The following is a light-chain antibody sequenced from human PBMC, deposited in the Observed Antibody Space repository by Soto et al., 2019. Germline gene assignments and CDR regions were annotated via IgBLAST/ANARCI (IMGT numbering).Light chain of an antibody. CDR3: QQRRNWPLGT. CDR2: DAS. J-gene: IGKJ5*01. V-gene: IGKV3D-20*02. Sequence: DIVLTQSPATLSLSPGERATLSCGASQSVSSSRLAWYQQKPALAPRLLIYDASSRATGIPDRFSGSGSGTDFTLTISSLEPEDFAVYYCQQRRNWPLGTFGHRTRLENK. CDR1: QSVSSSR.